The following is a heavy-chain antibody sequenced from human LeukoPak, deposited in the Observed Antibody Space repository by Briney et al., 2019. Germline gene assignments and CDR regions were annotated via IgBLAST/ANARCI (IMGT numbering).Heavy chain of an antibody. V-gene: IGHV3-74*01. Sequence: GGSLRLSCAASGFTFSSYWMHWVRQAPGEGLVWVSCINSDGTTYADSVKGRFTISRDNAKNTLYLQMNSLRVEDTAVYYCARDVSYGLNYWGQGTLVTVSS. CDR3: ARDVSYGLNY. D-gene: IGHD3-16*01. CDR2: INSDGT. J-gene: IGHJ4*02. CDR1: GFTFSSYW.